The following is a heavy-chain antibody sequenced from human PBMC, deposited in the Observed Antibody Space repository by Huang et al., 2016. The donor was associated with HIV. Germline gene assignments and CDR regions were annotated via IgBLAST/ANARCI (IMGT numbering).Heavy chain of an antibody. CDR2: VYDTGTA. D-gene: IGHD7-27*01. CDR1: GGSISDYH. J-gene: IGHJ4*02. CDR3: AGDNWGHFLTTVDS. Sequence: QVHLQESGPGLVKPSETLSITCSVSGGSISDYHWGWNRQSPRKGLEGIGSVYDTGTANCNPARRRGVTIVLGKWKNQLALNLGSMTAADTAIYYSAGDNWGHFLTTVDSWGPGSLVTVSS. V-gene: IGHV4-59*01.